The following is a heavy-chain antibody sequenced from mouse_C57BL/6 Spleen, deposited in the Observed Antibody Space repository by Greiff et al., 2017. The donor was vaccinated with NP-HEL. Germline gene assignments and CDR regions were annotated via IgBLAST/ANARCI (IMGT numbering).Heavy chain of an antibody. Sequence: EVKLMESGGGLVQPKGSLKLSCAASGFSFTTYAMNWVRQAPGKGLEWVARIRSKSNNYATYYADSVKDRFTISRDDSESMLYLQMNNLKTEDTAMYYCVAGAGPSEYFDVWGTGTTVTVSS. CDR1: GFSFTTYA. CDR2: IRSKSNNYAT. J-gene: IGHJ1*03. CDR3: VAGAGPSEYFDV. V-gene: IGHV10-1*01. D-gene: IGHD4-1*01.